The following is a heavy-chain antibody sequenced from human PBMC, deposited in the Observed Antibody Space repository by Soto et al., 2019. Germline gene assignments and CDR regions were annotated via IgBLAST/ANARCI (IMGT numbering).Heavy chain of an antibody. J-gene: IGHJ5*02. V-gene: IGHV1-2*02. Sequence: VFCKASGYTFTGYHLHWVRQAPGQGLEWLGWINPNTGGTNYAQNFQGRVAMARDTSLSTVYMELSRLKSDDTAVYYCAKEYSSPAAWFDPWGQGTLVTVSS. CDR2: INPNTGGT. D-gene: IGHD6-19*01. CDR1: GYTFTGYH. CDR3: AKEYSSPAAWFDP.